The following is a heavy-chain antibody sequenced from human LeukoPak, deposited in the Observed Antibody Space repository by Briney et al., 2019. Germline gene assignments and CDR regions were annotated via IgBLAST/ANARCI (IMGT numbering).Heavy chain of an antibody. V-gene: IGHV3-7*01. Sequence: GGSLRLSCAASGFTFSSYWMSWVRQAPGKGLEWVANIKQDGSEKYYVDSVKGRFTISRDNAKNSLYLQMNSLRAEDTAVYYCARDYDSYGYSFDYWGQGTLVTVSS. CDR3: ARDYDSYGYSFDY. J-gene: IGHJ4*02. CDR1: GFTFSSYW. D-gene: IGHD5-18*01. CDR2: IKQDGSEK.